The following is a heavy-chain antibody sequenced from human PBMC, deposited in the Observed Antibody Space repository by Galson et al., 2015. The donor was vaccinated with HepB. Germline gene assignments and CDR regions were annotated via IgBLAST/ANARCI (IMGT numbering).Heavy chain of an antibody. CDR3: AKDRRDYGDYGRYFQH. V-gene: IGHV3-23*01. Sequence: SLRLSCAASGFTFSSYAMSWVRQAPGKGLEWVSAISGSGGSTYYADSVKGRFTISRDNSKNTLYLQMNSLRAEDTAVYYCAKDRRDYGDYGRYFQHWGQGTLVTVSS. CDR2: ISGSGGST. J-gene: IGHJ1*01. CDR1: GFTFSSYA. D-gene: IGHD4-17*01.